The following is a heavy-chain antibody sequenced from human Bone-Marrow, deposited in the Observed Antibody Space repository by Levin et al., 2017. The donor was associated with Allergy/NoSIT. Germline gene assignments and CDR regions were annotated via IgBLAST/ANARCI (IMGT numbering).Heavy chain of an antibody. CDR3: ARAIGYYYYYLDV. CDR2: FHESGKT. V-gene: IGHV4-59*01. CDR1: GGSFNEYY. Sequence: SQTLSLTCTVSGGSFNEYYWTWLRQPPGEKLEWIGFFHESGKTSYNPSLESRVTISGDTSKNQFSLKLTSVTSADTALYYCARAIGYYYYYLDVWGKGTTVSVSS. J-gene: IGHJ6*03.